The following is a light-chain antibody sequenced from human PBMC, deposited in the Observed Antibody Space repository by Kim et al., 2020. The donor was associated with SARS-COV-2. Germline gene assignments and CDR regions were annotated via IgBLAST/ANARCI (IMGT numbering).Light chain of an antibody. CDR1: SSDAGGYNY. Sequence: VPESPGASVTISCTRTSSDAGGYNYVSWYQPHPGKAPKLMIYDVSKRPSGVPDRFYGSKSGNTASLTISGLQAEDEADYYCCSSGVFGTGTKVTVL. J-gene: IGLJ1*01. CDR3: CSSGV. V-gene: IGLV2-11*01. CDR2: DVS.